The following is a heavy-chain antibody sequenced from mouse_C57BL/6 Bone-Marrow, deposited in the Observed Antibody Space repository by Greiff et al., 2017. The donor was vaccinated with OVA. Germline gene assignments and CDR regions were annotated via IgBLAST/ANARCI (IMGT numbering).Heavy chain of an antibody. D-gene: IGHD2-4*01. CDR2: IDPENGDT. CDR3: TVYDYDWFAY. V-gene: IGHV14-4*01. CDR1: GFNIKDDY. Sequence: EVQLQQSGAELVRPGASVKLSCTASGFNIKDDYMHWVKQRPEQGLEWIGWIDPENGDTEYASKFQGKATITADQSSNTADLQLSSLTSEDSAGYYCTVYDYDWFAYWGQGTLVTVSA. J-gene: IGHJ3*01.